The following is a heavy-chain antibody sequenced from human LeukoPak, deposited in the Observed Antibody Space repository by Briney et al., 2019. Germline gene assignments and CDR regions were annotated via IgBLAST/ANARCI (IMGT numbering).Heavy chain of an antibody. CDR2: IYYSGST. V-gene: IGHV4-31*11. D-gene: IGHD6-19*01. Sequence: PSETLSLTCAVYGGSFSGYYWSWIRQHPGKGLEWIGYIYYSGSTYYNPSLKSRVTISLDTSKNQFSLKLSSVTAADTAVHYCARWASSGWSFDYWGQGTLVTVSS. CDR3: ARWASSGWSFDY. J-gene: IGHJ4*02. CDR1: GGSFSGYY.